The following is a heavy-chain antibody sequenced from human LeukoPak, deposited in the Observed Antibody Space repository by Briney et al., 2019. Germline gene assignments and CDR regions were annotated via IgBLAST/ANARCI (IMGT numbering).Heavy chain of an antibody. V-gene: IGHV3-11*01. CDR2: MRNSGSAT. CDR3: TRGAEVSGYPVFQH. J-gene: IGHJ4*02. D-gene: IGHD3-22*01. Sequence: YMRNSGSATYYADSVEGRFTISRDNAKNSLYLQMNSLRPEDTAMYYCTRGAEVSGYPVFQHWSQGALVTVSS.